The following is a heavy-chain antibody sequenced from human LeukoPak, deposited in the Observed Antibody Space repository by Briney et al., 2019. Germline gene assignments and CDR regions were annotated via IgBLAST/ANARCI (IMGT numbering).Heavy chain of an antibody. CDR1: GFTFSTHC. Sequence: GVSLRLSCAASGFTFSTHCITCARQARGQGLEWVANIKQDGGEKYYVDSVKGRFTISRDNAKSSLYLQMNSLRAEDTAVYYCARDMDVWGQGTTVTVSS. CDR3: ARDMDV. CDR2: IKQDGGEK. J-gene: IGHJ6*02. V-gene: IGHV3-7*04.